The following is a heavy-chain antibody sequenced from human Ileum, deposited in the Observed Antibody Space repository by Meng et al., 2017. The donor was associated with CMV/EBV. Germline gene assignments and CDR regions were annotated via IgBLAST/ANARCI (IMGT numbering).Heavy chain of an antibody. J-gene: IGHJ4*02. CDR3: VRVKIVATILDY. D-gene: IGHD5-12*01. CDR2: SKQRANDYST. Sequence: SGFTFSDHYIDCVRQAPGKGLEWVGRSKQRANDYSTDYAASVKGRFTISRDDSENSVYLQMNSLKTEDTAVYYCVRVKIVATILDYWGQGTLVTVSS. CDR1: GFTFSDHY. V-gene: IGHV3-72*01.